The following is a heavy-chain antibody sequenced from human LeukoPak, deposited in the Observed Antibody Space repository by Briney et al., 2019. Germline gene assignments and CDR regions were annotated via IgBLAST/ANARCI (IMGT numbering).Heavy chain of an antibody. J-gene: IGHJ4*02. Sequence: SETLSLTCTVSGDSISNYYCNWIRQSPGKGLEWLGYIHNSGGTKYNPSLNSRVSISVDTSRNQFSLKLSSVTAADTAVHYCATGIGWLLLYWGQGTLVTVSS. D-gene: IGHD3-22*01. CDR2: IHNSGGT. CDR1: GDSISNYY. V-gene: IGHV4-59*01. CDR3: ATGIGWLLLY.